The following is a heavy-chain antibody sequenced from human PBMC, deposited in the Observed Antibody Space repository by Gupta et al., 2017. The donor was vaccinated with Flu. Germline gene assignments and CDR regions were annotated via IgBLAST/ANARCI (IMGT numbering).Heavy chain of an antibody. Sequence: YYWGWVRQPPGSHLEWIGSVHHSGTTFYNPLFMRRVTISVDTSKKQFSLRLSSVTAAATAVYYCARSLGYCSDSNGSYCHMQWFDPWGQGTLVTVSS. V-gene: IGHV4-39*01. CDR2: VHHSGTT. CDR1: YY. D-gene: IGHD2-15*01. CDR3: ARSLGYCSDSNGSYCHMQWFDP. J-gene: IGHJ5*02.